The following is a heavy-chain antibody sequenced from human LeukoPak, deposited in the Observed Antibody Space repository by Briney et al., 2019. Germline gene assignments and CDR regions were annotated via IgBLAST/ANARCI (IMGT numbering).Heavy chain of an antibody. Sequence: SETLSLTCTVSGGSISSYYWSWIRQPPGKGLEWIGYIYYSGSTNYNPSLKSRVTISVDTSKNQFSLKLSSVTAADTAVYYCARDAAGLLWFGEFKRTYGMDVWGQGTTVTVSS. V-gene: IGHV4-59*01. CDR3: ARDAAGLLWFGEFKRTYGMDV. CDR2: IYYSGST. CDR1: GGSISSYY. J-gene: IGHJ6*02. D-gene: IGHD3-10*01.